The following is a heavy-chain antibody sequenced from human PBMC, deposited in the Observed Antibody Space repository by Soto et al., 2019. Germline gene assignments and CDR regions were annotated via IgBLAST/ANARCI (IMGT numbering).Heavy chain of an antibody. D-gene: IGHD2-2*02. CDR3: ATGDCSSTSCYTRGPFDY. Sequence: PGGSLRLSCAASGFTFSSYGMHWVRQAPGKGLEWVAVIWYDGSNGYYPDSLKGRFTISRDNSKITLYLQMNSLRAEDTAVYYCATGDCSSTSCYTRGPFDYWGQGTLVTVSS. CDR1: GFTFSSYG. CDR2: IWYDGSNG. V-gene: IGHV3-33*01. J-gene: IGHJ4*02.